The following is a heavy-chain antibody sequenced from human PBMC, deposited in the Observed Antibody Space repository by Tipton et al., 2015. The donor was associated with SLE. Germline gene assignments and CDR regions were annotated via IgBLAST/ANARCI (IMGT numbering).Heavy chain of an antibody. CDR3: ARRHYSGPFDS. J-gene: IGHJ4*02. CDR1: GGSIGSFF. V-gene: IGHV4-59*12. Sequence: TLSLTCTVSGGSIGSFFWTWIRQPPGRGLEYIGYVYYNGNTNYNPSLKSRVTISLDTSKHQFSLKLNSVTAADTAVYYCARRHYSGPFDSWCQGSLVTVSS. CDR2: VYYNGNT. D-gene: IGHD5-12*01.